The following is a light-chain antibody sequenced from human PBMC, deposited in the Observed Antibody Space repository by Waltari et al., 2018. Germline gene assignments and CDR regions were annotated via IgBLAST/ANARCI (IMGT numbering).Light chain of an antibody. V-gene: IGLV3-19*01. Sequence: SSELTQAAAVSVALGQTVRITCKGDSLRSSYATWYRQRPGQAPGLIIYGSNNRPSAIPVRFICPRQGYTTYVTIPGAQAEDQSHYHCNARDSSYNHWVFGGGTKLTVL. J-gene: IGLJ2*01. CDR1: SLRSSY. CDR3: NARDSSYNHWV. CDR2: GSN.